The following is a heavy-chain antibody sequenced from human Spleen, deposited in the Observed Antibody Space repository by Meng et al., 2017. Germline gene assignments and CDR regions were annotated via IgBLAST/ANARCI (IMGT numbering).Heavy chain of an antibody. Sequence: GSLKISCAASGFIFSGSDIHWVRQASGKGLEWVGRIITKTNNYATAYAASVKGRFTISRDDSLTTAYLQMNSLRAEDTAVFSCAKYLSYCGRDCLVNGIREWGPFDIWGQGTMVTVSS. CDR1: GFIFSGSD. CDR2: IITKTNNYAT. D-gene: IGHD2-21*02. CDR3: AKYLSYCGRDCLVNGIREWGPFDI. V-gene: IGHV3-73*01. J-gene: IGHJ3*02.